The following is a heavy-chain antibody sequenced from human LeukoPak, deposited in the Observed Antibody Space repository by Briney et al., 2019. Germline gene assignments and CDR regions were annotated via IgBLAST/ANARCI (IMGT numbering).Heavy chain of an antibody. Sequence: SQTLSLTCAISGDSVSSNSAAWHWIRQSPSRDLQWLGRTCYRSKWYNDYAVSVKSRIIINPDTSKNQFSLQLNSVTPEDTAVYYCARDITGGFLFDYWGQGTLVTVSS. CDR2: TCYRSKWYN. CDR1: GDSVSSNSAA. V-gene: IGHV6-1*01. J-gene: IGHJ4*02. CDR3: ARDITGGFLFDY. D-gene: IGHD1-14*01.